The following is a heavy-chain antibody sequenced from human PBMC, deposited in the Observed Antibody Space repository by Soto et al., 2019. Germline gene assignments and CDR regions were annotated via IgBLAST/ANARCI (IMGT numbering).Heavy chain of an antibody. CDR2: IGSGGGT. CDR3: AKDPGSYYDFWSGYSPNWFDP. Sequence: GGSLRLSCAASGFTFSSYDMHWVRQAPGKGLEWVAAIGSGGGTYYADSVKGRFTISRDNSKNTLYLQMNSLRAEDTAVYYCAKDPGSYYDFWSGYSPNWFDPWGQGTLVTVSS. CDR1: GFTFSSYD. D-gene: IGHD3-3*01. V-gene: IGHV3-23*01. J-gene: IGHJ5*02.